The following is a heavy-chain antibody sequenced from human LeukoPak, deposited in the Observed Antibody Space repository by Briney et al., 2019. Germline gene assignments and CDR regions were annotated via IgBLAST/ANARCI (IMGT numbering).Heavy chain of an antibody. CDR1: GYTFTGYY. J-gene: IGHJ2*01. Sequence: ASVKVSCKASGYTFTGYYMHWVRQAPGQGLEWMGWINPNSGGTNYTQKFQGRVTMTRDTSISTAYMELSRLRSDDTAVYYCARLPLRSSGWHTGWYFDLWGRGTLVTVSS. CDR3: ARLPLRSSGWHTGWYFDL. D-gene: IGHD6-19*01. V-gene: IGHV1-2*02. CDR2: INPNSGGT.